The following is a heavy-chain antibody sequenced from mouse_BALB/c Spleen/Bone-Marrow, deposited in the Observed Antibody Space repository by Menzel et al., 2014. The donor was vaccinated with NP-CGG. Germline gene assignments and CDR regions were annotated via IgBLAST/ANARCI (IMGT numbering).Heavy chain of an antibody. CDR3: ANYYYGYYFDS. Sequence: DVHLVESGAELVKPGASVKLSCTASGFNIKDTYMHWVKQRPEQGLEWIGRIDPANGNTKYDPKFQGKATITADTSSNTAYLQLSSLTSEDTAVYYCANYYYGYYFDSWGQGTTLTASS. J-gene: IGHJ2*01. V-gene: IGHV14-3*02. CDR2: IDPANGNT. CDR1: GFNIKDTY. D-gene: IGHD1-1*01.